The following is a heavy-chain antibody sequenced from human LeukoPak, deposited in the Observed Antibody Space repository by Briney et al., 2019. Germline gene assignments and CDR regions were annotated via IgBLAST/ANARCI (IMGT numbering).Heavy chain of an antibody. CDR2: INPSGGST. CDR3: ARAFYYDSSGYYSGASDY. V-gene: IGHV1-46*01. Sequence: ASVKVSCKASGYTFTSYYMHWVRQAPGQGLEWMGIINPSGGSTSYAQKFQGGVTMTRDTSTSTVYMELSSLRSEDTAVYYCARAFYYDSSGYYSGASDYWGQGTLVTVSS. CDR1: GYTFTSYY. D-gene: IGHD3-22*01. J-gene: IGHJ4*02.